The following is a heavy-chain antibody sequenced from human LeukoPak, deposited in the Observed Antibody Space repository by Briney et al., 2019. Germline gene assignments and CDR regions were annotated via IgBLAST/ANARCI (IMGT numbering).Heavy chain of an antibody. J-gene: IGHJ4*02. Sequence: ASVKVSCKASGYTFTGYYMHWVRQAPGQGLEWMGRIIPILGIANYAQKFQGRVTITADKSTSTAYMELSSLRSEDTAVYYCARESSSGYLTYFDYWGQGTLVTVSS. D-gene: IGHD3-22*01. CDR3: ARESSSGYLTYFDY. CDR2: IIPILGIA. CDR1: GYTFTGYY. V-gene: IGHV1-69*04.